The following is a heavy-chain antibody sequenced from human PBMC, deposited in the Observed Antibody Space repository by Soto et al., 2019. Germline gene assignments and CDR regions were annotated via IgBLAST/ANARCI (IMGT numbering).Heavy chain of an antibody. CDR3: ARRLGYGSGSYYNGNWFDP. CDR1: GGSFSGYY. J-gene: IGHJ5*02. CDR2: INHSGST. Sequence: LSLXCAVYGGSFSGYYWSWIRQPPGKGLEWIGEINHSGSTNYNPSLKSRVTISVDTSKNQFSLKLSSVTAADTAVYYCARRLGYGSGSYYNGNWFDPWGQGTLVTVSS. D-gene: IGHD3-10*01. V-gene: IGHV4-34*01.